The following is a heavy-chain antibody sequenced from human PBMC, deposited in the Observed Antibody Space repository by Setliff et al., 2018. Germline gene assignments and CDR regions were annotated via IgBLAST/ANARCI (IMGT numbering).Heavy chain of an antibody. V-gene: IGHV4-31*03. CDR1: GGSISSGTYY. D-gene: IGHD6-6*01. J-gene: IGHJ5*01. Sequence: SETLSLTCTVSGGSISSGTYYWSWIRQHPGKGLEWIGYIYYSGTTNYNPSLKNRVTISIDPAKNQFSLKLPSVTAADTATYYCARGRNIEARLFDSWGQGTLVTVSS. CDR3: ARGRNIEARLFDS. CDR2: IYYSGTT.